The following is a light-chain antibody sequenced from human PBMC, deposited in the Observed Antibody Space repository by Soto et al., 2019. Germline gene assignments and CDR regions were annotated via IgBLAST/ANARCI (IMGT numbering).Light chain of an antibody. Sequence: QMTQSPSSLSASIGDRVTITCRACQGVDNYLAWYQQRPGKVPRLLIYAASTLQSGVPSRFSGSRSGADFTLTISSLQPEDVATYYCQHYNTALETFGQGTRVEIK. J-gene: IGKJ1*01. CDR3: QHYNTALET. V-gene: IGKV1-27*01. CDR2: AAS. CDR1: QGVDNY.